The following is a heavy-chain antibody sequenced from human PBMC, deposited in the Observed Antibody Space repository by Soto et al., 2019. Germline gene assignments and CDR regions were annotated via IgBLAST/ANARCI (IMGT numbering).Heavy chain of an antibody. Sequence: QVQLVQSGAEVKKPGASVKVSCKASGYTFTSYGISWVRQAPGQGLEWMGWISAYNGNTNYAQKLQGRVTMTTDTSTSTAYMELRSLRSDDTAVHYCARLVVVAATRVYYYYYMDVWGKGTTVTVSS. CDR1: GYTFTSYG. CDR2: ISAYNGNT. CDR3: ARLVVVAATRVYYYYYMDV. V-gene: IGHV1-18*01. J-gene: IGHJ6*03. D-gene: IGHD2-15*01.